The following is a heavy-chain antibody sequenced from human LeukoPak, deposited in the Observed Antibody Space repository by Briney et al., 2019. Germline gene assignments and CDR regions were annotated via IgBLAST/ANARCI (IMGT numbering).Heavy chain of an antibody. CDR2: ISAYNGNT. D-gene: IGHD2-2*01. CDR3: ARDTRRCSSTGCYGGY. V-gene: IGHV1-18*01. CDR1: GYTFTSYG. J-gene: IGHJ4*02. Sequence: VASVKVSCTASGYTFTSYGISWVRQAPGQGLEWMGWISAYNGNTNYAQKLQGRVTMTTDTSTSTAYMELRSLRSDDTAVYYCARDTRRCSSTGCYGGYWGQGTLVTVSS.